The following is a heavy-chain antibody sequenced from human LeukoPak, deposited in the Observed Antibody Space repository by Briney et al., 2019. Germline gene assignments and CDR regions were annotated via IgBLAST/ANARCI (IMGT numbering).Heavy chain of an antibody. Sequence: PSETLSLTCAVYGGSFSGYYWSWIRQPPGKGLEWIGEINHSGSTNYNPSLKSRVTISVDTSKNQFSLKLSSVTAAGTAVYYCARGRWLRPVGYWGQGTLVTVSS. V-gene: IGHV4-34*01. D-gene: IGHD5-12*01. CDR1: GGSFSGYY. CDR2: INHSGST. CDR3: ARGRWLRPVGY. J-gene: IGHJ4*02.